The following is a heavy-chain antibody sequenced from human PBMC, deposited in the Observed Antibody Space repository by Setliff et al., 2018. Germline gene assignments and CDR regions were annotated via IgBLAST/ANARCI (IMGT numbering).Heavy chain of an antibody. J-gene: IGHJ4*02. CDR1: GLPVSGNY. CDR2: IKQDGSEK. CDR3: ARDGGEY. V-gene: IGHV3-7*01. Sequence: GGSLRLSCAASGLPVSGNYMSWVRQAPGKGLEWVANIKQDGSEKYSVDSVKGRFTISRDNAKNSLYLQMNSLRAEDTAVYSCARDGGEYWGQGTLVTVSS. D-gene: IGHD3-16*01.